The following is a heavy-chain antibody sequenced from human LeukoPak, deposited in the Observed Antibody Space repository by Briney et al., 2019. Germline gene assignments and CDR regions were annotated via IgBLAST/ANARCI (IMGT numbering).Heavy chain of an antibody. Sequence: GASVKVSCKASGYTFTSYGISWVRQAPGQGLEWMGWISAYNGNTNYAQKLQGRVTMTTDTSTSTAYMELRSLRSDDTAVYYCARDYRRYYDSSGAFDYWGQGTLVTVSS. CDR2: ISAYNGNT. J-gene: IGHJ4*02. V-gene: IGHV1-18*01. CDR3: ARDYRRYYDSSGAFDY. CDR1: GYTFTSYG. D-gene: IGHD3-22*01.